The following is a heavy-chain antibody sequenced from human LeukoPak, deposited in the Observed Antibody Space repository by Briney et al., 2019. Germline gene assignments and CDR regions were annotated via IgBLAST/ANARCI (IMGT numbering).Heavy chain of an antibody. CDR1: GFTFRSYW. Sequence: PGGSLRLSCAASGFTFRSYWMSWVRQAPGKGLEWVSAISGSGGSTYYADSVKGRFTISRDNSKNTLYLQMNSLRAEDTAVYYCARDQEGFDYWGQGTLVTVSS. V-gene: IGHV3-23*01. CDR3: ARDQEGFDY. J-gene: IGHJ4*02. CDR2: ISGSGGST.